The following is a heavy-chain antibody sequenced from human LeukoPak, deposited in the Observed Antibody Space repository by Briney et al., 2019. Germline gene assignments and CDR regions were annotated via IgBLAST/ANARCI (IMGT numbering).Heavy chain of an antibody. Sequence: PSETLSLTCTVSGGSISSYYWSWIRQPPGKGLEWIGYIYYSGSTNYNPSLRSRVTISVDTSKNQFSLKLSSVTAADTAVYYCARDPTDYGDYPAGAYWGQGTLVTVSS. D-gene: IGHD4-17*01. CDR2: IYYSGST. CDR1: GGSISSYY. CDR3: ARDPTDYGDYPAGAY. J-gene: IGHJ4*02. V-gene: IGHV4-59*12.